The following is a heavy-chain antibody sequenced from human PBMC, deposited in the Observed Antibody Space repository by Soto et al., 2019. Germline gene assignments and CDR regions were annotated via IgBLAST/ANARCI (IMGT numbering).Heavy chain of an antibody. D-gene: IGHD3-22*01. V-gene: IGHV3-30-3*01. Sequence: GGSLRLSCAASGFTFSKYAMHWVRQARGTRLEWVAVISNDGSNPYYADSVKGRFTISRDNSKNTLYLQMNSLREEDTAVYYCARTGYDRSGYFVEYYFDYWGQGTLVTVSS. CDR1: GFTFSKYA. CDR2: ISNDGSNP. J-gene: IGHJ4*02. CDR3: ARTGYDRSGYFVEYYFDY.